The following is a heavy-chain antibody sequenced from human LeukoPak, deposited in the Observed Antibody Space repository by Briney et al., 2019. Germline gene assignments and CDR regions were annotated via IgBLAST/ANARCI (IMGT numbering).Heavy chain of an antibody. D-gene: IGHD4-17*01. CDR1: GGSLSRYY. CDR3: ARDVDNGDYFYYFDY. CDR2: IYTSGST. Sequence: SETLSLTCTVSGGSLSRYYWSWIRQPAGKGLEWIGRIYTSGSTNYNPSLRSRVTMSVATSKNQFSLKPSSATAADTAVYYCARDVDNGDYFYYFDYWGQGTRVTVSS. V-gene: IGHV4-4*07. J-gene: IGHJ4*02.